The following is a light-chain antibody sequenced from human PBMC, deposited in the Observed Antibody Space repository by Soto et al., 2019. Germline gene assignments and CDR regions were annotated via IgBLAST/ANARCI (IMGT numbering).Light chain of an antibody. CDR3: LSKTSTISYV. CDR1: SSDVGGYNY. V-gene: IGLV2-14*01. J-gene: IGLJ1*01. Sequence: QSVLTQPASVSGSPGQSITISCTGTSSDVGGYNYVSWYQQHPGKVPKLLIHEVSNRPSGASNRFSGSKPGNTASLTISGLQAEDEADYYCLSKTSTISYVFGTGTKVTVL. CDR2: EVS.